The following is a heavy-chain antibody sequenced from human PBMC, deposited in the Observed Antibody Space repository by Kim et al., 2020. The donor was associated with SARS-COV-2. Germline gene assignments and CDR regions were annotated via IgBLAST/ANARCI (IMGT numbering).Heavy chain of an antibody. CDR3: ARASDFGKVDY. V-gene: IGHV3-7*01. J-gene: IGHJ4*02. D-gene: IGHD2-15*01. CDR1: GFTFSSYW. CDR2: IKADGSEK. Sequence: GGSLRLSCAASGFTFSSYWMSWVRQAPGKGLEWVANIKADGSEKYPVDSLKGRFTISRDNAQNSLFLQMNSLRAEDTAVYYCARASDFGKVDYWGQGTQVTVSS.